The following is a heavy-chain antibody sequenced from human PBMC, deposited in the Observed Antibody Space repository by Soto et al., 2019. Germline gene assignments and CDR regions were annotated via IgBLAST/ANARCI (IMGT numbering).Heavy chain of an antibody. CDR2: IYYSGST. CDR3: ARSPGDCSSTSCVYFDY. CDR1: DGTVSSGAYY. J-gene: IGHJ4*02. V-gene: IGHV4-31*03. Sequence: LSCTVCDGTVSSGAYYWRWIRQDPGKGLEWIGYIYYSGSTYYNPSLKSRVTISVDTSKNQFSLKLSSVTAADTAVYYCARSPGDCSSTSCVYFDYWGQGTLVTVSS. D-gene: IGHD2-2*01.